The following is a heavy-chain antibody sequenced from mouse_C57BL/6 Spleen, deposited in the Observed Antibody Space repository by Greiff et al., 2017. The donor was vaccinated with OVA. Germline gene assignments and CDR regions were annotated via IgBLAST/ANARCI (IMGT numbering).Heavy chain of an antibody. CDR3: ARDRGDGYYPFAY. D-gene: IGHD2-3*01. V-gene: IGHV3-6*01. Sequence: DVKLQESGPGLVKPSQSLSLTCSVTGYSITSGYYWNWIRQFPGNKLEWMGYISYDGSNNYNPSLKNRISITRDTSKNQFFLKLNSVTTEDTATYYCARDRGDGYYPFAYWGQGTLVTVSA. CDR2: ISYDGSN. CDR1: GYSITSGYY. J-gene: IGHJ3*01.